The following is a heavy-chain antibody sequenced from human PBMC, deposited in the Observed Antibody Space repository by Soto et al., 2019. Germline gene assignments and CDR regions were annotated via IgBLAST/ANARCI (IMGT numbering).Heavy chain of an antibody. CDR1: GVSFSDYS. Sequence: GWSLRLSCVVSGVSFSDYSMNWVRQAPGKGLEWVSLITGNSEYKYYAGSVKGRFTVSRDNAKNSLYLQMNSLTVEDTAVYYCARSGELLQTFDSWGQGTLVTVSS. V-gene: IGHV3-21*06. CDR3: ARSGELLQTFDS. D-gene: IGHD1-26*01. CDR2: ITGNSEYK. J-gene: IGHJ4*02.